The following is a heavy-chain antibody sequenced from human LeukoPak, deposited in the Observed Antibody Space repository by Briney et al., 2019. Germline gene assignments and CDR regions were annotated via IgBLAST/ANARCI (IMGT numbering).Heavy chain of an antibody. V-gene: IGHV3-30*04. D-gene: IGHD2-2*01. J-gene: IGHJ4*02. CDR1: GFTFSSHA. CDR3: ARGGVCSSATCYLPSDY. Sequence: GGSLRLSCAASGFTFSSHAIHWVRQAPGKGLEWVAVISYDGSNKYYADSVKGRFTISRDNSKNTLFLQMNSLRTEDTAVYYCARGGVCSSATCYLPSDYWGQGTLVTVSS. CDR2: ISYDGSNK.